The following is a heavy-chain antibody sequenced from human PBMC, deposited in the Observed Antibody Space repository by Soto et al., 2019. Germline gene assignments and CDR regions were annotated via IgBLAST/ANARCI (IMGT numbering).Heavy chain of an antibody. CDR2: ISAYNGNT. J-gene: IGHJ6*02. CDR3: ARDLGYYGSGSFYYYYYYGMDV. Sequence: ASVKVSCEASGYSFTNYGLSWVRQAPGQGLEWMGWISAYNGNTNYAQKLQGRVTMTTDTSTSTAYMELRSLRSDDTAVYYCARDLGYYGSGSFYYYYYYGMDVWGQGTTVTVSS. CDR1: GYSFTNYG. V-gene: IGHV1-18*01. D-gene: IGHD3-10*01.